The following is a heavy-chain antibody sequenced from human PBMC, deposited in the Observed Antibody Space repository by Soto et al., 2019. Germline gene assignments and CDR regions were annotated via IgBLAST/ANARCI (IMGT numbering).Heavy chain of an antibody. CDR2: ISGSGGST. D-gene: IGHD2-15*01. V-gene: IGHV3-23*01. Sequence: EVQLLESGGGLVQPGGSLRLSCAASGFTFSSYAMSWVRQAPGKGLEWVSAISGSGGSTYYADSMKGRFTISRDNSKNTLYLQMNSLRAEDTAVYYCAKFTPLGYCSGGSCYSAGFDYWGQGTLVTVSS. J-gene: IGHJ4*02. CDR1: GFTFSSYA. CDR3: AKFTPLGYCSGGSCYSAGFDY.